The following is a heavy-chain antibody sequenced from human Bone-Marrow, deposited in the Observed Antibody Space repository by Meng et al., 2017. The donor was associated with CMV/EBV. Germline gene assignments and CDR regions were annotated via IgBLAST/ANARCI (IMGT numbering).Heavy chain of an antibody. V-gene: IGHV3-48*04. Sequence: GESLKISCAASGFTFSSYSMNWVRQAPGKGLEWVSYISSSGSTIYYADSVKGRFTISRDNAKNSLYLQMNGLRAEDTAVYYCASTVPPASYYYYGMDVWGQGTTVTVSS. CDR2: ISSSGSTI. CDR3: ASTVPPASYYYYGMDV. J-gene: IGHJ6*02. CDR1: GFTFSSYS. D-gene: IGHD4-17*01.